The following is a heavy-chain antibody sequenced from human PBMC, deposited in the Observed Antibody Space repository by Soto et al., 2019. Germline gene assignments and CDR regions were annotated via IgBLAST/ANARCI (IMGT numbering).Heavy chain of an antibody. CDR3: ARLEVTGTGGYYYYGMDV. D-gene: IGHD3-3*01. Sequence: SETLSLTCTVSGGSISSGDYYWSWIRQPPGKGLEWIGYIYYSGSTYYNPSLKSRVTISVDTSKNQFSLKLSSVTAADTAVYYCARLEVTGTGGYYYYGMDVWGQGTTVTVSS. CDR1: GGSISSGDYY. J-gene: IGHJ6*02. CDR2: IYYSGST. V-gene: IGHV4-30-4*01.